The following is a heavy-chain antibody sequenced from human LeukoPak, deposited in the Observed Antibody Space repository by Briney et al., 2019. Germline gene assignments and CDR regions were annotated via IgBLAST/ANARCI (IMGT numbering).Heavy chain of an antibody. Sequence: GGSLRLSCAASGFTFRNYVIHWVRQAPGKGLEWEAVTSSDLNVKLYADSVKGRFTISRDNTRSTLYLQMNSLRPEDTAIYYCAREGYYGSGSPPSLYFDYWGQGTLVTVSS. D-gene: IGHD3-10*01. CDR1: GFTFRNYV. CDR2: TSSDLNVK. V-gene: IGHV3-30-3*01. J-gene: IGHJ4*02. CDR3: AREGYYGSGSPPSLYFDY.